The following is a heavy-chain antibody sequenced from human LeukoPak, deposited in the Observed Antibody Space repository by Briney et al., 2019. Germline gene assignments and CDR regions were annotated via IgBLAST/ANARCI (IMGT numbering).Heavy chain of an antibody. J-gene: IGHJ4*02. CDR3: ARIPRYGDYVSYPDY. CDR1: GYTFTSYY. Sequence: ASVKVSCKASGYTFTSYYMHWVRQAPGQGLEWMGIINPSGGSTSYAQKFQGRVTMTRDTSTSTVYMELSSLRSEDTAVYYYARIPRYGDYVSYPDYWAREPWSPSPQ. V-gene: IGHV1-46*01. D-gene: IGHD4-17*01. CDR2: INPSGGST.